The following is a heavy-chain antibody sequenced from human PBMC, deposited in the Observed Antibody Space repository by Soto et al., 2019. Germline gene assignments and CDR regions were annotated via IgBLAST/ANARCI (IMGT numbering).Heavy chain of an antibody. CDR3: VSVGPLIPYYSSSHDSFDY. J-gene: IGHJ4*02. V-gene: IGHV4-59*01. CDR2: IYYSGST. D-gene: IGHD6-6*01. CDR1: GYRNSDY. Sequence: GYRNSDYFGCIRHPQGKGLEWIGYIYYSGSTNYNPSLKSRVTISVDTSKNQFSLKLSSVTAADTAVYYCVSVGPLIPYYSSSHDSFDYWGQGTLVTVSS.